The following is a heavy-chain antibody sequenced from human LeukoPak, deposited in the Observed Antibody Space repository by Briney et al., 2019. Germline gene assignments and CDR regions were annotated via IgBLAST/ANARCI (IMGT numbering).Heavy chain of an antibody. V-gene: IGHV1-69*04. CDR1: GGTFSSYA. Sequence: SVKVSCKASGGTFSSYAISWVRQAPGQGLEWMGRIIPILGIANYAQKFQGRVTITADKSTSTAHMELSSLRSEDTAVYYCARDYWEYYDSSGYHLGDYAFDIWGQGTMVTVSS. CDR3: ARDYWEYYDSSGYHLGDYAFDI. J-gene: IGHJ3*02. CDR2: IIPILGIA. D-gene: IGHD3-22*01.